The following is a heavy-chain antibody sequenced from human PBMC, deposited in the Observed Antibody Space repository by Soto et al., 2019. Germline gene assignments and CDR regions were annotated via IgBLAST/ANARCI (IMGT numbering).Heavy chain of an antibody. CDR3: ARLDYYDSSGYYPDY. J-gene: IGHJ4*02. D-gene: IGHD3-22*01. CDR2: ISFGGTTI. Sequence: GGSLRLSCAVSGFTFSDYYMSWIRRARGKGLEWLSYISFGGTTIYYAGSVQGRFTISRDNAKDSLYLQMNSLRAEDTAVYYCARLDYYDSSGYYPDYWGQGTLVTVSS. V-gene: IGHV3-11*01. CDR1: GFTFSDYY.